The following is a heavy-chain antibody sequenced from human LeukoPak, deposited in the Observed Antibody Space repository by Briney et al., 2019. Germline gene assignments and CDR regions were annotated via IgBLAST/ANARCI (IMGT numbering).Heavy chain of an antibody. CDR2: IYYSGST. Sequence: PSETLSLTCTVSGGSISSYYWSWIRQPPGKGLEWIGYIYYSGSTNYSPSLKSRVTISVDTSKNQFSLKLSSVTAADTAVYYCARGDTPWFTDVWGQGTTVTVSS. J-gene: IGHJ6*02. CDR3: ARGDTPWFTDV. V-gene: IGHV4-59*01. D-gene: IGHD5-18*01. CDR1: GGSISSYY.